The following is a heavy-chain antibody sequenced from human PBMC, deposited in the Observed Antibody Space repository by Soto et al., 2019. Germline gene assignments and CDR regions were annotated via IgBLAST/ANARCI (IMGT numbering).Heavy chain of an antibody. J-gene: IGHJ2*01. CDR2: ISSSSSYT. CDR3: AVGIAAAVYWYFDL. V-gene: IGHV3-11*05. Sequence: QVQLVESGGGLVKPGGSLRLSCAASGFTFSDYYMSWIRQAPGKGLEWVSYISSSSSYTNYADSVKGRFTISRDNAKNSLYLQMNSLRAEDTAVYYCAVGIAAAVYWYFDLWGRGTLVTVSS. D-gene: IGHD6-13*01. CDR1: GFTFSDYY.